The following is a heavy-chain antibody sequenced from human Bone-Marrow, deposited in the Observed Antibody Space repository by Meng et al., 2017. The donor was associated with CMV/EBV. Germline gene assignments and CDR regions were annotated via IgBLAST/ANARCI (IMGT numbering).Heavy chain of an antibody. CDR1: GYTFTGYY. CDR3: ARAGDIAVAGSFDY. Sequence: SVKVSCKASGYTFTGYYMHWVRQAPGQGLEWMGWINPNSGGTNYAQKFQGRVTMTRDTSISTAYMELSRLRSDDTAVYYCARAGDIAVAGSFDYWGQGTLVTVSS. D-gene: IGHD6-19*01. V-gene: IGHV1-2*02. J-gene: IGHJ4*02. CDR2: INPNSGGT.